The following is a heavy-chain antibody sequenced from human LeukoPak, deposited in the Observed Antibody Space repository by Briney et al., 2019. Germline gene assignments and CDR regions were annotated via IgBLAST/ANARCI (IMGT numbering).Heavy chain of an antibody. J-gene: IGHJ4*02. V-gene: IGHV4-34*01. CDR1: GGSFSGYY. CDR3: ARAFQSGSYYSVDY. Sequence: SETLSLTCAVYGGSFSGYYWSWIRQPPGEGLEWIGEINHSGSTNYNPSLKSRVTISVDTSKNQFSLKLSSVTAADTAVYYCARAFQSGSYYSVDYWGQGTLVTVSS. D-gene: IGHD3-10*01. CDR2: INHSGST.